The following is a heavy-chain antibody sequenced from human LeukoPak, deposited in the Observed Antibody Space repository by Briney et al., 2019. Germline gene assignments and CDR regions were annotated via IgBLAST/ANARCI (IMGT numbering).Heavy chain of an antibody. CDR2: ISYDGSNK. J-gene: IGHJ1*01. D-gene: IGHD3-22*01. V-gene: IGHV3-30*04. CDR3: ARDQQPYDSSGRFQH. Sequence: PGGSLRLSCAASGFTFSSYAMHWVRQAPGKGLEWVAVISYDGSNKYYADSVKGRFTISRDNSKNTLYLQMNSLRGEDTAVYYCARDQQPYDSSGRFQHWGQGTLVTVSS. CDR1: GFTFSSYA.